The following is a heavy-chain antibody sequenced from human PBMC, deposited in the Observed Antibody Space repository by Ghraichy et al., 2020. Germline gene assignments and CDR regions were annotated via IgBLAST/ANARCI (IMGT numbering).Heavy chain of an antibody. CDR1: GGSFSGYY. Sequence: SETLSLTCAVYGGSFSGYYWSWIRQPPGKGLEWIGEINHSGSTNYNPSLKSRVTISVDTSKNQFSLKLSSVTAADTAVYYCAREVGSRITIFGVVIKPRPGSYYYYGMDVWGQGTTVTVSS. CDR2: INHSGST. J-gene: IGHJ6*02. CDR3: AREVGSRITIFGVVIKPRPGSYYYYGMDV. D-gene: IGHD3-3*01. V-gene: IGHV4-34*01.